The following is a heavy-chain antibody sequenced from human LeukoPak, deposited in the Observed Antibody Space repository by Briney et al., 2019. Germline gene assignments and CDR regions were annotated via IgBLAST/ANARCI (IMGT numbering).Heavy chain of an antibody. D-gene: IGHD6-6*01. CDR1: GGTFSSYA. V-gene: IGHV1-69*05. Sequence: GSSVKVSSKASGGTFSSYAISWVRQAPGQGVEWMGGIIPIFGTANYAQKFQGRVTITTDESTSTAYMELSSLRSEDTAVYYCARDLDGYSSSSVVYFDYWGQGTLVTVSS. J-gene: IGHJ4*02. CDR2: IIPIFGTA. CDR3: ARDLDGYSSSSVVYFDY.